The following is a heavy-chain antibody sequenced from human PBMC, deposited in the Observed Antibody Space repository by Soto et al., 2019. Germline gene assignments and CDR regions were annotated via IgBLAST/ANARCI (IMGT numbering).Heavy chain of an antibody. CDR1: GGSISSSSYY. Sequence: LRETLSLTCTVSGGSISSSSYYWGWIRQPPGKGLEWIGSIYYSGSTYYNPSLKSRVTISVDTSKNQFSLKLSSVTAADTAVYYCARHLVGGTNIVGSFYYYYMDVWGKGTTVTVSS. CDR2: IYYSGST. D-gene: IGHD1-1*01. CDR3: ARHLVGGTNIVGSFYYYYMDV. J-gene: IGHJ6*03. V-gene: IGHV4-39*01.